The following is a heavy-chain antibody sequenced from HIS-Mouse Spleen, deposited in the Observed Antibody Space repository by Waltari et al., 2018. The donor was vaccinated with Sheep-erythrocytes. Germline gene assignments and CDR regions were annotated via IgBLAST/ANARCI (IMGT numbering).Heavy chain of an antibody. CDR2: ISGSGGST. Sequence: EVQLLESGGGLVQPGGSLRLSCAASGFTFSSYAMSWVRQAPGKGLEWVSAISGSGGSTYYADSVKGRFTISRDNSKKTLYLQMNSLRAEDTAVYYCAQTGATTPHFDYWGQGTLVTVSS. CDR1: GFTFSSYA. J-gene: IGHJ4*02. CDR3: AQTGATTPHFDY. V-gene: IGHV3-23*01. D-gene: IGHD1-26*01.